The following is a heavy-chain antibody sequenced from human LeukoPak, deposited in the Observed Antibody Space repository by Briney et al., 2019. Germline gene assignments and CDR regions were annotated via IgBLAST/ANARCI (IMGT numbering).Heavy chain of an antibody. D-gene: IGHD4-17*01. Sequence: SETLSLTCTVSGGSISGIREYWGWIRQPPGKGLEWIGTIYYSESTYYNPSLKSRLTISVDTSKNQFSLKLRSVSAADTAVYFCARPFPYGDYDPIGWFDPWGQGTLVSVSS. J-gene: IGHJ5*02. CDR3: ARPFPYGDYDPIGWFDP. CDR1: GGSISGIREY. V-gene: IGHV4-39*01. CDR2: IYYSEST.